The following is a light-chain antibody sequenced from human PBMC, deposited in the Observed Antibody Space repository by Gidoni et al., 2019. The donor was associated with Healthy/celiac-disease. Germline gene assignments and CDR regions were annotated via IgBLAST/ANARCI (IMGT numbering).Light chain of an antibody. CDR3: QSYDSSLSVVV. J-gene: IGLJ2*01. Sequence: VTTTGTGSSSNSGAGYDVHWYQQRPVTAPKLLIYGNSSRPSGVPDRFSGSKSGTSASLAITGLQAEDEADYYCQSYDSSLSVVVFGGGTKLTVL. CDR1: SSNSGAGYD. V-gene: IGLV1-40*01. CDR2: GNS.